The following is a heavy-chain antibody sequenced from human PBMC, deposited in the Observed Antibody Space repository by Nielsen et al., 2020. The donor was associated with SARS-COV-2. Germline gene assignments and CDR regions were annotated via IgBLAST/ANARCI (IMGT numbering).Heavy chain of an antibody. CDR1: GFTVSSSY. J-gene: IGHJ6*02. D-gene: IGHD5-18*01. CDR3: ARLPHGYTYGRYYYYGLDV. V-gene: IGHV3-7*01. CDR2: IKQDGSEK. Sequence: GGSLRLSCAASGFTVSSSYMCWVRQAPGKGLEWVANIKQDGSEKYYVDSVKGRFTISRDNSKNTLYLQMNSLRAGDTAVYYCARLPHGYTYGRYYYYGLDVWGQGTTVTVSS.